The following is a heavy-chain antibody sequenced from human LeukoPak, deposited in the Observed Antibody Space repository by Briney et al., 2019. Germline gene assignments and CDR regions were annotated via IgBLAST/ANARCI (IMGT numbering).Heavy chain of an antibody. CDR2: IYYSGIT. D-gene: IGHD3-22*01. J-gene: IGHJ3*02. V-gene: IGHV4-59*11. Sequence: PSETLSLTCAVSGGSISGHYWNWIRQPPGKGLEWIGYIYYSGITNYNASLKSRATISVDASMNHFFLKLNSVTAADTAVYFCAREAYDSSGYYRRGHAFVIWGQGTLVTDCS. CDR1: GGSISGHY. CDR3: AREAYDSSGYYRRGHAFVI.